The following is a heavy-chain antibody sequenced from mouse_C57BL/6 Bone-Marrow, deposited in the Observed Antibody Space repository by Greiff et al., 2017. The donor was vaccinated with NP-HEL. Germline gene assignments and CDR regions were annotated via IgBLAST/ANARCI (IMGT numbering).Heavy chain of an antibody. CDR3: ARRGGGVSYGSSVYYFDY. J-gene: IGHJ2*01. D-gene: IGHD1-1*01. CDR1: GYTFTSYW. Sequence: QVQLKQPGAELVKPGASVKLSCKASGYTFTSYWMQWVKQRPGQGLEWIGEIDPSDSYTNYNQKFKGKATLTVDTSSSTAYMQLSSLTSEDSAVYYCARRGGGVSYGSSVYYFDYWGQGTTLTVSS. CDR2: IDPSDSYT. V-gene: IGHV1-50*01.